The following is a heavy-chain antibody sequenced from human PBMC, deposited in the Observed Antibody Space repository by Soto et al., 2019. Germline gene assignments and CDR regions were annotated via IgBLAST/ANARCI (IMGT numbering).Heavy chain of an antibody. D-gene: IGHD6-6*01. CDR3: ARVSGKAARPLARWFDP. CDR1: GYSFTSYW. V-gene: IGHV5-51*01. CDR2: IYPGDSDT. Sequence: GESLKISCKGSGYSFTSYWIGWVRQMPGKGLEWMGIIYPGDSDTRYSPSFQGQVTISADKSISTAYLQWSSLKASDTAVYYCARVSGKAARPLARWFDPRGQATLVTVAA. J-gene: IGHJ5*02.